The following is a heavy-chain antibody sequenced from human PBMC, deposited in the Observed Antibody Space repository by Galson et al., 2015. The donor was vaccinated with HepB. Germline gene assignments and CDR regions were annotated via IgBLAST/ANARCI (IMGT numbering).Heavy chain of an antibody. D-gene: IGHD1-1*01. CDR2: VSFEGSHD. V-gene: IGHV3-30*04. Sequence: SLRLSCAVSGFTFNTYTMYWVRQAPGKGLEWVAAVSFEGSHDYYADSVKGRFTISRDTSRNILYPQMNSLRVEDTAVYYCARATGRSLGWSDAWGQGALVTVSS. J-gene: IGHJ5*02. CDR3: ARATGRSLGWSDA. CDR1: GFTFNTYT.